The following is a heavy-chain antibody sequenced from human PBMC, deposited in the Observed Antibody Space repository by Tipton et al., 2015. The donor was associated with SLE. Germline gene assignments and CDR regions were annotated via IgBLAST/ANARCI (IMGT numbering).Heavy chain of an antibody. J-gene: IGHJ3*02. V-gene: IGHV4-59*11. CDR3: ARDWRTHYYDSSGYFQDAFDI. CDR1: GGSISSHY. Sequence: TLSLTCTVSGGSISSHYWSWIRQPPGKGLEWIGYIYYSGSTNYNPSLKSRVTLSVDTSKNQFSLKLSAVTAADTAVYYCARDWRTHYYDSSGYFQDAFDIWGQGTMVTVPS. CDR2: IYYSGST. D-gene: IGHD3-22*01.